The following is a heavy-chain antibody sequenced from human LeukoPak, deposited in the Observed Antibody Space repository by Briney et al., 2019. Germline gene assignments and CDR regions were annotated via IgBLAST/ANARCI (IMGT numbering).Heavy chain of an antibody. CDR1: GYTFTGYY. V-gene: IGHV1-2*02. Sequence: ASVKVSCKASGYTFTGYYMHWVRQAPGQGLEWMGWISPHNGGTNYAQKFPGRVTMTRDTSISTAYMDLSGLRSDDTAVYYCARRQGNSLGAFDIWGQGTMITVSS. CDR3: ARRQGNSLGAFDI. CDR2: ISPHNGGT. J-gene: IGHJ3*02. D-gene: IGHD2-21*01.